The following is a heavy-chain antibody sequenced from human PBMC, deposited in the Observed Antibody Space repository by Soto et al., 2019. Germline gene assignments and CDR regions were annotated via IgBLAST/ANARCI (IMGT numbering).Heavy chain of an antibody. V-gene: IGHV4-59*01. Sequence: QVQLQESGPGLVRPSETLSLTCTVSGGSISSYDWSWIRQPPGKGLEWIGYIYYSGSTNYNPSLKSRVTISVDTSKKQFSLKLSSVTAADTAVYYCARRYRDAVDFWDQGTLVTVSS. CDR2: IYYSGST. D-gene: IGHD4-17*01. CDR1: GGSISSYD. CDR3: ARRYRDAVDF. J-gene: IGHJ4*02.